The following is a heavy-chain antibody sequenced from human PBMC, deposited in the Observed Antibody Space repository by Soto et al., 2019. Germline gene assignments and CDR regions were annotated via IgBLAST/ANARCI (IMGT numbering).Heavy chain of an antibody. CDR3: AGASDRFGEGGGGGIVHYGMDV. CDR1: GGTFSSYT. D-gene: IGHD3-10*01. Sequence: QVQLVQSGAEVKKPGSSVKVSCKASGGTFSSYTISWVRQAPGQGLEWMGRIIPILGIANYAQKFQGRVTITAEKTTSTAYMGRGSRRCEDRAVYYCAGASDRFGEGGGGGIVHYGMDVWGQGTTVTVSS. J-gene: IGHJ6*02. V-gene: IGHV1-69*02. CDR2: IIPILGIA.